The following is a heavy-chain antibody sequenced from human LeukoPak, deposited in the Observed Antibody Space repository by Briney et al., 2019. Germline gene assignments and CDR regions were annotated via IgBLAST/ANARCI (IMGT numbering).Heavy chain of an antibody. CDR2: IWYDGSIT. J-gene: IGHJ4*02. V-gene: IGHV3-33*06. D-gene: IGHD2/OR15-2a*01. Sequence: GGSLRLSCAASGFTFSRYGMHWVRQAPGKGLEWVAVIWYDGSITYYADSVMGRFTISKDNSRNMLYLQMNSLRAEDTAEYYCAKADEMNMDYWGQGTLVTVSS. CDR1: GFTFSRYG. CDR3: AKADEMNMDY.